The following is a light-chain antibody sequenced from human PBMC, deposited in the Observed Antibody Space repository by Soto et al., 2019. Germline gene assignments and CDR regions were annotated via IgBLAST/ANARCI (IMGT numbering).Light chain of an antibody. Sequence: DIQMTQSPSSVSASIGDRVTISCRASQSIYKWLVWYQQKPGKAPKLLIYAASSLQSGVPSRFSSGESGTHLTLPISSLQAADFAPYYCQPSASSPHPFGGGTTVEI. CDR2: AAS. V-gene: IGKV1-12*01. J-gene: IGKJ4*01. CDR3: QPSASSPHP. CDR1: QSIYKW.